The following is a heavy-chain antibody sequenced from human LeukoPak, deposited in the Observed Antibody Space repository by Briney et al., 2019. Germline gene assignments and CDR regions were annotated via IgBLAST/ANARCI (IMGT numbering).Heavy chain of an antibody. CDR2: IYTSGST. CDR1: GGSISSYY. D-gene: IGHD5-24*01. Sequence: SETLSLTCTVSGGSISSYYWSWIRQPPGKGLEWIGYIYTSGSTSYNPSLKSRVTISVDTSKNQFSLKLSSVTAADTAVYYCARLRGDGYIDYWGQGTLVTVSS. CDR3: ARLRGDGYIDY. V-gene: IGHV4-4*09. J-gene: IGHJ4*02.